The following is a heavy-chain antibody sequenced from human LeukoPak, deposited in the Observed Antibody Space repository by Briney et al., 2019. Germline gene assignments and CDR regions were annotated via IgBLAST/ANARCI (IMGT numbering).Heavy chain of an antibody. Sequence: SETLSLTCTVSGGSISSGGYYWSWIRQHPGKGLEWIEYIYYSGSTYYNPSLKSRVTISVDTSKNQFSLKLSSVTAADTAVYYCARDSRSSGSLIDYWGQGTLVTVSS. J-gene: IGHJ4*02. CDR2: IYYSGST. V-gene: IGHV4-31*03. D-gene: IGHD6-19*01. CDR3: ARDSRSSGSLIDY. CDR1: GGSISSGGYY.